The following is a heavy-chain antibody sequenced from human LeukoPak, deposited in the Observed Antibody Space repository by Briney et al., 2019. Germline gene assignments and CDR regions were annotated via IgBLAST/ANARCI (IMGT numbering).Heavy chain of an antibody. D-gene: IGHD2/OR15-2a*01. J-gene: IGHJ3*02. CDR3: ARERAGNSRQTDAFDM. V-gene: IGHV3-74*01. Sequence: PGGSLRLSCAASGFTLSNYWMHWVRQVPGKGLLWVSRISGDGIYTSYADSVKGRFTISRDNAKNTVYLQMNSLRVEDTAVYYCARERAGNSRQTDAFDMWGQGTMVTVSS. CDR2: ISGDGIYT. CDR1: GFTLSNYW.